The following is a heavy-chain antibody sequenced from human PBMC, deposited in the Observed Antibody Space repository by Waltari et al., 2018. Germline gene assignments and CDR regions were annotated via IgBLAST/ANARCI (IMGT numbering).Heavy chain of an antibody. CDR3: ARENRYYYDSSGNAFDI. J-gene: IGHJ3*02. Sequence: QVQLVQSGAEVKKPGASVKVSCKASGYTFTSYDINWVRQATGQGLEWIGWMNPNSGNTGYAQKFQCRVTMTRNTSISTAYMELSSLRSEDTAVYYCARENRYYYDSSGNAFDIWGQGTMVTVSS. CDR1: GYTFTSYD. D-gene: IGHD3-22*01. CDR2: MNPNSGNT. V-gene: IGHV1-8*01.